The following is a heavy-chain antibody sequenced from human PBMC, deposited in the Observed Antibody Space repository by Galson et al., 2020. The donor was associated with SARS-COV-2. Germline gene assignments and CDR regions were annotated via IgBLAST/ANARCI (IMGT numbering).Heavy chain of an antibody. CDR2: IYYSGST. J-gene: IGHJ4*02. V-gene: IGHV4-30-4*01. CDR1: GGSISSGDYY. CDR3: ASAQRGTICGVVRYLDY. Sequence: ETSETLSLTCTVSGGSISSGDYYWSWIRQPPGKGLEWIGYIYYSGSTYYNPSLKSRVTISVDTSKNQFSLKLSSVTAADTAVYYCASAQRGTICGVVRYLDYWGQGTLVTVSS. D-gene: IGHD3-3*01.